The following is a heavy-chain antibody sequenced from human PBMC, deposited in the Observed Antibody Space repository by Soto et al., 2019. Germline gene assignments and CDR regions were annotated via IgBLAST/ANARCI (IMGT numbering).Heavy chain of an antibody. D-gene: IGHD3-3*01. CDR2: IYHSGST. Sequence: KTSETLSLTSAVSGYSISSGYYWGWIRQPPGKGLEWIGSIYHSGSTYYNPSLKSRVTISVDTSKNQFSLKLSSVTAADTAVYYCARDTGALKYYDFWSGYYTGMGIDYWGQGTLVTVLL. CDR3: ARDTGALKYYDFWSGYYTGMGIDY. J-gene: IGHJ4*02. CDR1: GYSISSGYY. V-gene: IGHV4-38-2*02.